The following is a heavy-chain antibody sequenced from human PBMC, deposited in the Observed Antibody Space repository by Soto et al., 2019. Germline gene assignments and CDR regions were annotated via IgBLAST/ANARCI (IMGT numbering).Heavy chain of an antibody. J-gene: IGHJ5*02. CDR1: GCTFTSYA. Sequence: GASVKVSCKASGCTFTSYAMHWVRQAPGQRLEWMGWINAGNGNTKYSQKFQGRVTITRDTSASTAYMELSSLRSEDTAVYYCARDYCSSTSCYFRSRFDPWGQGTLVTVSS. D-gene: IGHD2-2*01. V-gene: IGHV1-3*01. CDR2: INAGNGNT. CDR3: ARDYCSSTSCYFRSRFDP.